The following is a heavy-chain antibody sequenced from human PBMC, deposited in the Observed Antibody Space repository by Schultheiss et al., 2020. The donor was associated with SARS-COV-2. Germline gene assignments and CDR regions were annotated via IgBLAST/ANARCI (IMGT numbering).Heavy chain of an antibody. Sequence: SETLSLTSTVSGGSISSYYWSWIRQPPGKGLEWIGYIYYSGSTYYNPSLKSRVTMSVDTSKNQFSLKLSSVTAADTAVYYCASQSPKDIVVVRRAFDIWGQGTMVTVSS. CDR1: GGSISSYY. J-gene: IGHJ3*02. D-gene: IGHD2-2*01. CDR2: IYYSGST. V-gene: IGHV4-59*12. CDR3: ASQSPKDIVVVRRAFDI.